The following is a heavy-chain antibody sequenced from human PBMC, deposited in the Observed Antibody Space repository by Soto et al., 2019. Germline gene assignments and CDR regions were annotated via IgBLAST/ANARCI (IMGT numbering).Heavy chain of an antibody. CDR2: IYYSGST. Sequence: SETLSLTCTVSGGSISSGGYYWSWIRQHPGKGLEWIGYIYYSGSTYYNPSLKSRVTISVDTSKNQFSLKLSSVTAADTAVYYCARDMVGYYYYGMDVWGQGTTVTVSS. D-gene: IGHD3-10*01. CDR3: ARDMVGYYYYGMDV. CDR1: GGSISSGGYY. J-gene: IGHJ6*02. V-gene: IGHV4-31*03.